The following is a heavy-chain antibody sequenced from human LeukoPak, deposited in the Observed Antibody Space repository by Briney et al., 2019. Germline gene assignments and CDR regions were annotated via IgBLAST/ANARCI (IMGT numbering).Heavy chain of an antibody. J-gene: IGHJ4*02. CDR1: GFTFSSYG. CDR3: AKARGYDFWGGPSDY. V-gene: IGHV3-30*02. D-gene: IGHD3-3*01. Sequence: GGSLRLSCAASGFTFSSYGMHWVRQAPGKGLEWVAFIRYDGSNKYYADSVKGRFTISRDNSKNTLDLQMNSLRAEDTAVYYCAKARGYDFWGGPSDYWGQGTLVTVS. CDR2: IRYDGSNK.